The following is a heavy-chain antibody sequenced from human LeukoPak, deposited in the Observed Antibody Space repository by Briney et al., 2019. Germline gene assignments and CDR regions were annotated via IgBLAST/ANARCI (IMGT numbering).Heavy chain of an antibody. CDR3: VRSHGSGLYGMDV. V-gene: IGHV3-11*06. CDR2: ISSSSTYI. D-gene: IGHD3-10*01. CDR1: GFTFSDYY. Sequence: GGSLRLSCAASGFTFSDYYMAWIRQAPGKGLEWVSSISSSSTYIYYADSVKGRFTISRDNAKNSLYLQMNSLRAEDTAVYYCVRSHGSGLYGMDVWGQGTTVTVSS. J-gene: IGHJ6*02.